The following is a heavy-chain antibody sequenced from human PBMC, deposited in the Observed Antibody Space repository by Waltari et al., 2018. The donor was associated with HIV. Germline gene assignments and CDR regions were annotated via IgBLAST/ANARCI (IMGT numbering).Heavy chain of an antibody. CDR3: ARAWTTVTGGWFDP. CDR1: GGSINNAY. Sequence: QVLLQESGPGLVKPSETLSLTCNVSGGSINNAYWRGIRQPAGKGLEWIGRIYSSGNTNYNPSLKSRLSMSVDTSKNQFSLILTSVTAADTAVYYCARAWTTVTGGWFDPWGQGTLVIVSS. V-gene: IGHV4-4*07. J-gene: IGHJ5*02. D-gene: IGHD4-17*01. CDR2: IYSSGNT.